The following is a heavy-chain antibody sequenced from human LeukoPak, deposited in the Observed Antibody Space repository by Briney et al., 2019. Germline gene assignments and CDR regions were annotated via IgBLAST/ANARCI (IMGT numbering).Heavy chain of an antibody. CDR2: IKQDGSER. D-gene: IGHD2-15*01. CDR1: GFTFSSYW. V-gene: IGHV3-7*04. CDR3: ARGPSGGNGFSY. Sequence: GGSLRLSYAASGFTFSSYWMSWVRQAPGKGLEWVANIKQDGSERYYVDSVKGRFTISRDNAKNSLYLQMNNLRAVDTAVYYCARGPSGGNGFSYWGLGTLVTVSS. J-gene: IGHJ4*02.